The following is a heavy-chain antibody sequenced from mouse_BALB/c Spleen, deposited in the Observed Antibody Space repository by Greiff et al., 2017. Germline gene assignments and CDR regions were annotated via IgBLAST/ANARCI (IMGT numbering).Heavy chain of an antibody. J-gene: IGHJ3*01. CDR1: GFNIKDTY. CDR3: ASPTVITAGLAY. CDR2: IDPANGNT. V-gene: IGHV14-3*02. Sequence: VQLQQSGAELVKPGASVKLSCTASGFNIKDTYMHWVKQRPEQGLEWIGRIDPANGNTKYDPKFQGKATITADTSSNTAYLQLSSLTSEDTAVYYCASPTVITAGLAYWGQGTLVTVSA. D-gene: IGHD2-4*01.